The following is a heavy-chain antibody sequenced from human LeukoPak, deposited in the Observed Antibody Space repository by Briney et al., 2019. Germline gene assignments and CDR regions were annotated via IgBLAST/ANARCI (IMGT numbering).Heavy chain of an antibody. CDR1: GYTFTGYY. CDR3: ARAVAAAGTILFYYYYYMDV. CDR2: INPNSGGT. D-gene: IGHD6-13*01. V-gene: IGHV1-2*02. Sequence: GASVKVSCKASGYTFTGYYMHWVRQAPGQGLEWMGWINPNSGGTNYAQKFQGRVTMTRDTSISTAYMELSRLRSDDTAVYYCARAVAAAGTILFYYYYYMDVWGKGTTVTVSS. J-gene: IGHJ6*03.